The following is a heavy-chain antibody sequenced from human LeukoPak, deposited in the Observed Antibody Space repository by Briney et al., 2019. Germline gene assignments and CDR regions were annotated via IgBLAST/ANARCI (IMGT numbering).Heavy chain of an antibody. J-gene: IGHJ3*02. CDR1: GGSFSGYY. D-gene: IGHD3-10*01. CDR3: ARDRITMVRGVICAFDI. CDR2: INHSGST. V-gene: IGHV4-34*01. Sequence: SETLSLTCAVYGGSFSGYYWCWIRQPPGKGLEWIGEINHSGSTNYNPSLKSRVTISVDTSKNQFSLKLSSVTAADTAVYYCARDRITMVRGVICAFDIWGQGTMVTVSS.